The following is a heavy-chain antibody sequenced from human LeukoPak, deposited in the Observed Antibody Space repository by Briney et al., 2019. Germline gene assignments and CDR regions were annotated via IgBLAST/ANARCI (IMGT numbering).Heavy chain of an antibody. V-gene: IGHV1-69*05. Sequence: GASVKVFCKASGGTFSSYAISWVRQAPGQGLEWMGGIIPIFGTANYAQKFQGRVTITTDESTSTAYMELSSLRSEDTAVYYCARVQGEYSSSSSFDYWGQGTLVTVSS. CDR2: IIPIFGTA. CDR1: GGTFSSYA. D-gene: IGHD6-6*01. J-gene: IGHJ4*02. CDR3: ARVQGEYSSSSSFDY.